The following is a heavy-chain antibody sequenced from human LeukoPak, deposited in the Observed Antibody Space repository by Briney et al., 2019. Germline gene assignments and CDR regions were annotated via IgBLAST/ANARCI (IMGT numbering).Heavy chain of an antibody. J-gene: IGHJ6*02. CDR2: ISAYNGNT. CDR1: GYTFTSYG. D-gene: IGHD4-17*01. V-gene: IGHV1-18*01. CDR3: ARAVPGRPTVTTIHFNYYYGMDV. Sequence: GASVKVSCKASGYTFTSYGISWVRQAPGQGLEWMGWISAYNGNTNYAQKLQGRVTMTTDTSTSTAYMELRSLRSDDTAVYYCARAVPGRPTVTTIHFNYYYGMDVWGQGTTVTVSS.